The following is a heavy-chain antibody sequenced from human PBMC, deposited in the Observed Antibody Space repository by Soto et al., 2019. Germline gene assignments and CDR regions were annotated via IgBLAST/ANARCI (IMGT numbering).Heavy chain of an antibody. CDR3: AKSRDGYNHFDY. D-gene: IGHD5-12*01. CDR1: GFTFSSYG. V-gene: IGHV3-30*18. J-gene: IGHJ4*02. CDR2: ISYDGSNK. Sequence: QVQLVESGGGVVQPGRSLRLSCAASGFTFSSYGMHWVRQAPGEGLEWVAVISYDGSNKYYADSVKGRFTISRDNSKNTLYLQMNSLRAEDTAVYYCAKSRDGYNHFDYWGQGTLVTVSS.